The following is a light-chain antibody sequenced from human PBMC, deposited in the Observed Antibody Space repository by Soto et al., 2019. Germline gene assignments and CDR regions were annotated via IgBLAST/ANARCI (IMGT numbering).Light chain of an antibody. V-gene: IGKV3-20*01. CDR3: QQYGTSPRT. Sequence: ETVLTQSPGTLSLSPGERATLSCRTSQTLSSSFLAWYQQTPGQAPRLLIYDTSTRAIDIPDRFSGSGSGTDFTLTISSLEPEDFAVYYCQQYGTSPRTFGQGTKVDIK. J-gene: IGKJ1*01. CDR1: QTLSSSF. CDR2: DTS.